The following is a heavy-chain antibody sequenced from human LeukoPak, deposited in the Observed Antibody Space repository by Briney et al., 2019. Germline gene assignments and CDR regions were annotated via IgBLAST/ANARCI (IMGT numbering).Heavy chain of an antibody. Sequence: GGSLRLSCAGSGFTFSSYAMTWVRQAPGKGLKWVSGISASNGNTYHADSVKGRFTISRDNSKNTVDLQMNSLIPEDTAVYYCAKEYGSGWVDYWGQGTLVTVSS. J-gene: IGHJ4*02. V-gene: IGHV3-23*01. CDR2: ISASNGNT. CDR1: GFTFSSYA. D-gene: IGHD6-19*01. CDR3: AKEYGSGWVDY.